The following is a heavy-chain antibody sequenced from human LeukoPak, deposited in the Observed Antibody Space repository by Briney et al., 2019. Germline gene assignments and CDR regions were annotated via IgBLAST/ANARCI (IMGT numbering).Heavy chain of an antibody. J-gene: IGHJ4*02. CDR2: ISGNGRSA. Sequence: GGSLRLSCAASGFTFDDYAMHWVRQAPGKGLEWVSLISGNGRSAEYADSVKGRFTISRDNSKHSLSLQMNSLRIEDSALYYCVKDTPRSTIRGDHFDYWGQGTLVTVSS. CDR3: VKDTPRSTIRGDHFDY. D-gene: IGHD5/OR15-5a*01. CDR1: GFTFDDYA. V-gene: IGHV3-43*02.